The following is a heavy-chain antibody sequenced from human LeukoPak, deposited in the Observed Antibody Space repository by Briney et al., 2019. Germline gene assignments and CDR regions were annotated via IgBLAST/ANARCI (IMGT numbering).Heavy chain of an antibody. CDR1: GGSFSGYY. CDR3: ARGWFGYYNWFDP. D-gene: IGHD3-10*01. Sequence: PSETLSPTCAVYGGSFSGYYWSWIRQPPGKGLEWIGEINHSGSTNYNPSLKSRVTISVDTSKNQFSLKLSSVTAADTAVYYCARGWFGYYNWFDPWGQGTLVTVSS. CDR2: INHSGST. V-gene: IGHV4-34*01. J-gene: IGHJ5*02.